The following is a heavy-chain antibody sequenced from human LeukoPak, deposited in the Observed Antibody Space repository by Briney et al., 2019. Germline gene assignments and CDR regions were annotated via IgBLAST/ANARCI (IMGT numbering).Heavy chain of an antibody. CDR3: ARNMDYYDSSGYQV. D-gene: IGHD3-22*01. CDR2: MNPNSGNT. CDR1: GYTFTSYD. J-gene: IGHJ4*02. Sequence: ASVKVSCKASGYTFTSYDINWVRQATAQGLEWMGWMNPNSGNTGYAQKFQGRVTMTRNTSISTAYMELSSLRSEDTAVYYCARNMDYYDSSGYQVWGQGTLVTFSS. V-gene: IGHV1-8*01.